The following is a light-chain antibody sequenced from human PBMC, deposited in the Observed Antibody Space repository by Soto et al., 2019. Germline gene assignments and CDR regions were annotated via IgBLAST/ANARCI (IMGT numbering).Light chain of an antibody. CDR1: SSDVGGYNY. V-gene: IGLV2-14*01. CDR3: TSFTTSSTYV. J-gene: IGLJ1*01. CDR2: EVN. Sequence: QSALTQPASVSGSPGQSITISCTGTSSDVGGYNYVSWYQQHPGKAPKLMIYEVNNRPSGVSNRFSGSNSGNTASLTISGLQAEDEAYYYCTSFTTSSTYVFGTGTKLTVL.